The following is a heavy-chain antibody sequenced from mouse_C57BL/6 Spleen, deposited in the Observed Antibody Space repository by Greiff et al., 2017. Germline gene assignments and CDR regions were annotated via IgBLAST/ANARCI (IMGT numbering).Heavy chain of an antibody. CDR3: ARRGTAPVGAMDY. J-gene: IGHJ4*01. Sequence: QVQLQQSGAELARPGASVKLSCKASGYTFTSYGISWVKQRTGQGLEWIGEIYPRSGNTNYNEKFKGKATLTADKSSSTAYVELRSLTSEDSAVEFCARRGTAPVGAMDYWGQGTSVTVSA. D-gene: IGHD1-3*01. CDR2: IYPRSGNT. CDR1: GYTFTSYG. V-gene: IGHV1-81*01.